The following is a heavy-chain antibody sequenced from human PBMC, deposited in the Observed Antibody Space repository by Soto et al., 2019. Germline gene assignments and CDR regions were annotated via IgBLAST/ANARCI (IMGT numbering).Heavy chain of an antibody. CDR3: ARQNGSLTKYYFDY. D-gene: IGHD1-26*01. CDR1: GYTFTSYG. CDR2: ISAYNGNT. Sequence: ASVKVSCKASGYTFTSYGISWVRQAPGQGLEWMGWISAYNGNTNYAQKLQGRVTMTTDTSTSTAYMELRSLRSDDTAVYYGARQNGSLTKYYFDYWGQGTLVTVSS. J-gene: IGHJ4*02. V-gene: IGHV1-18*01.